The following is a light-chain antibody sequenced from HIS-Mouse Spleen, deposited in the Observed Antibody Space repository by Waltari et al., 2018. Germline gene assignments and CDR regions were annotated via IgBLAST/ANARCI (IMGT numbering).Light chain of an antibody. CDR1: QSFSSN. CDR3: QQYNNWPSWT. J-gene: IGKJ1*01. Sequence: EIVMTQSPATLSVSPGERATLPCRASQSFSSNLAWYQQKPGQAPRLLIYGASTRATGIPARFSGSGSGTEFTLTISSMQSEDFAVYYCQQYNNWPSWTFGQGTKVEIK. CDR2: GAS. V-gene: IGKV3-15*01.